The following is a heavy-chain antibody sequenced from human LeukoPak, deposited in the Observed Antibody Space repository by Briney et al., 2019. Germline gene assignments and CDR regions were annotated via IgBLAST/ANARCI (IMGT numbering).Heavy chain of an antibody. CDR1: GDSISNGDYY. Sequence: SETLSLTCFVSGDSISNGDYYWSWIRQPPGKGLEWIGSIYDSGTTYYKPSLKSRIIVSLDTSKNQFSLKLSSVTAADTAVYYCARGAYYDILTGYSHPDALDIWGQGTMVTVSS. J-gene: IGHJ3*02. CDR2: IYDSGTT. D-gene: IGHD3-9*01. CDR3: ARGAYYDILTGYSHPDALDI. V-gene: IGHV4-30-4*02.